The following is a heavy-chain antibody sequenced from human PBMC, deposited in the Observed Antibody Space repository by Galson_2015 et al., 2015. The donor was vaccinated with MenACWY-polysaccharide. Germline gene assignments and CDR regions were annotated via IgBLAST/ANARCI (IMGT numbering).Heavy chain of an antibody. CDR3: AGNPPRLDIAAASN. J-gene: IGHJ4*02. V-gene: IGHV3-30*02. Sequence: SLRLSCAASGFNFRGDGMHWVRQAPGKGLEWVALIRNDEISKHYIDAVKGRFSISRDNSKNTLYLQMNTLRPEDTAVYYCAGNPPRLDIAAASNWGQGALVTVSS. CDR2: IRNDEISK. CDR1: GFNFRGDG. D-gene: IGHD6-13*01.